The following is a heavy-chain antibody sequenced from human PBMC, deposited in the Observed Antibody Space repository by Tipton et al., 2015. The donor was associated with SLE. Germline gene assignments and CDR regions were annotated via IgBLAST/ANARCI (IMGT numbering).Heavy chain of an antibody. CDR2: IYYSGST. CDR3: ARQRDGGMDV. V-gene: IGHV4-59*08. Sequence: TLSLTCTVSGGSISSYYLSWIRQPPGKGLEWIGYIYYSGSTNYNPSLKSRVTISVDTSKNQFSLKLSSVTAADTAVYYCARQRDGGMDVWGQGTTVTVS. J-gene: IGHJ6*02. CDR1: GGSISSYY.